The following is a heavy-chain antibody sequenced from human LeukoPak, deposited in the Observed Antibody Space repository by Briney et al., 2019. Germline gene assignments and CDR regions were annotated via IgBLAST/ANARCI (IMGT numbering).Heavy chain of an antibody. J-gene: IGHJ4*02. D-gene: IGHD1-26*01. Sequence: PSETLSLTCTVSGGSISSYYWSWIRQHPGKGLEWIGYIYYSGSTYYNPSLKSRVTISVDTSKNQFSLKLSSVTAADTAVYYCASSIVGATTQAYFDYWGQGTLVTVSS. CDR3: ASSIVGATTQAYFDY. CDR1: GGSISSYY. CDR2: IYYSGST. V-gene: IGHV4-59*06.